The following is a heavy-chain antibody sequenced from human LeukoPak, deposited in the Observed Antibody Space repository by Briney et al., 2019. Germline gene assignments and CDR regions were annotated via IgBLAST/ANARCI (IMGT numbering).Heavy chain of an antibody. Sequence: ASVKVSCKASGGTFSSYAISWVRQAPGQGLEWMGGIIPSFGTANYAQKFQGRVTITTDESTSTAYMELSSLRSEDTAVYYCARMGSGWYGDYWGQGTLVTVSS. CDR3: ARMGSGWYGDY. J-gene: IGHJ4*02. CDR1: GGTFSSYA. V-gene: IGHV1-69*05. CDR2: IIPSFGTA. D-gene: IGHD6-19*01.